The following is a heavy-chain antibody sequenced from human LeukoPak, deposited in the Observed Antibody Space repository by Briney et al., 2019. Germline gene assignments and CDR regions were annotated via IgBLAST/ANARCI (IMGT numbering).Heavy chain of an antibody. CDR3: ARGSSGSFDY. CDR2: TNYRSKWYN. V-gene: IGHV6-1*01. D-gene: IGHD6-19*01. Sequence: SQTLSLTCDISGNSVSGNIVACNWIRQSPSRGLEWLGRTNYRSKWYNDYAVSVRGRITINPDTSKNRFSLQLDSVTPEDTAVYYCARGSSGSFDYWGRGTLVTVSS. CDR1: GNSVSGNIVA. J-gene: IGHJ4*02.